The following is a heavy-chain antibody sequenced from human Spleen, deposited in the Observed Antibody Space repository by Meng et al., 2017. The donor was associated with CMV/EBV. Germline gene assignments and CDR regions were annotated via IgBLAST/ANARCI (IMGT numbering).Heavy chain of an antibody. D-gene: IGHD3-3*01. V-gene: IGHV2-26*02. CDR3: ARIRGVNYDFWSGYYPGWFDP. CDR2: IFSNDEK. J-gene: IGHJ5*02. Sequence: SMGFSWLRQHPGKSLELLAPIFSNDEKSYSTSLKSRLTISKDTSKSQVVLTMTNMDPVDTATYYCARIRGVNYDFWSGYYPGWFDPWGQGTLVTVSS. CDR1: SMG.